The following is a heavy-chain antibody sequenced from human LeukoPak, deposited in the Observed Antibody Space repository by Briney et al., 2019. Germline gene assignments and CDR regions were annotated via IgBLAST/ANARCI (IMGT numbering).Heavy chain of an antibody. V-gene: IGHV4-34*01. CDR2: IYHSGST. J-gene: IGHJ4*02. Sequence: PSETLSLTCAVYGGSFSGYYWNWIRQPPEMGLEWIRKIYHSGSTKYNGSLKSRFTISVDTSKNQFSLTLNSVTAADTAVYYCARGLFEMNTIRPFPFDLWGQGTLVTVSS. D-gene: IGHD5-24*01. CDR3: ARGLFEMNTIRPFPFDL. CDR1: GGSFSGYY.